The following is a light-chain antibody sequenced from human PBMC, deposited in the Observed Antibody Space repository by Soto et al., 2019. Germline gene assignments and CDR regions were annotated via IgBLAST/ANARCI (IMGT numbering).Light chain of an antibody. CDR1: QSISSSY. CDR3: PPYDTSPFT. V-gene: IGKV3-20*01. J-gene: IGKJ3*01. CDR2: ATS. Sequence: EIVLTQSPGTLSLSPGERATLSCRASQSISSSYLAWYQHKPGQAPRLLLFATSIRATGIPDRISGSGSGTDFTLSISRLEPEDFAVYYCPPYDTSPFTFGPGTKVDIK.